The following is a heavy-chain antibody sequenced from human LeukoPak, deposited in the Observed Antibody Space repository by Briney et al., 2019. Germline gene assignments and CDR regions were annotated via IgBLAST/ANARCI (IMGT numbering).Heavy chain of an antibody. Sequence: SETLSLTCTVSGGSFSIYYWSWIRQPAGKGLEWIGRIYTSGSTNYNPSLKSRVTMSVDTSKNQFSLNLNSVTAADTAVYYCASIDSSGYERVFDYWGQGTLVTVSS. V-gene: IGHV4-4*07. CDR1: GGSFSIYY. CDR3: ASIDSSGYERVFDY. D-gene: IGHD3-22*01. CDR2: IYTSGST. J-gene: IGHJ4*02.